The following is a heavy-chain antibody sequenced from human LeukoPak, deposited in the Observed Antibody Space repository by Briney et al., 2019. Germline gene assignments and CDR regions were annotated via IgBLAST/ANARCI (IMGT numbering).Heavy chain of an antibody. D-gene: IGHD6-6*01. CDR1: GFTFSNAW. Sequence: PGGSLRLSCAASGFTFSNAWMSWVRQAPGKGLVWVSRINSDGSSTSYADSVRGRFSISRDNAKNTLYLQMNSLRAEDTAVYYCARGLSGYASSLGYWGQGTLVTVSA. J-gene: IGHJ4*02. CDR2: INSDGSST. V-gene: IGHV3-74*01. CDR3: ARGLSGYASSLGY.